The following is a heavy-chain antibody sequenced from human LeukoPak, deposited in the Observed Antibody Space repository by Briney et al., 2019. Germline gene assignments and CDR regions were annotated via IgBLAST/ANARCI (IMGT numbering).Heavy chain of an antibody. J-gene: IGHJ4*02. D-gene: IGHD2-2*01. CDR2: ISRSGDTI. CDR3: AKGEGGFCSSTSCSTFFDY. V-gene: IGHV3-48*03. CDR1: GFTFRNYE. Sequence: GGSLRLSCAASGFTFRNYEMNWVRQAPGKGLEWVSYISRSGDTIYYADSVKGRFTISRDNSKSTLYLEMNSLRAEDTAIYYCAKGEGGFCSSTSCSTFFDYWGQGTLVTVSS.